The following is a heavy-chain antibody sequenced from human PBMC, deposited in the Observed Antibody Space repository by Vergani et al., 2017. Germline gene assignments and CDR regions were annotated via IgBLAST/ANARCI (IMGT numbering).Heavy chain of an antibody. J-gene: IGHJ4*02. D-gene: IGHD6-13*01. CDR3: AKARDSSLRDYFDY. V-gene: IGHV3-23*01. CDR2: ISGSGGST. CDR1: GGSISSGSYY. Sequence: VQLQESGPGLVKPSQTLSLTCTVSGGSISSGSYYWSWVRQAPGKGLEWVSAISGSGGSTYYADSVKGRFTISRDNSKNTLYLQMNSLRAEDTAVYYCAKARDSSLRDYFDYWGQGTLVTVSS.